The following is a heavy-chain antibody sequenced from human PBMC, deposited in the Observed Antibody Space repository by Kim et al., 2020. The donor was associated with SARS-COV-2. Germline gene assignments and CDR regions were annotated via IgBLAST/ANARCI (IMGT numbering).Heavy chain of an antibody. CDR2: VYYRGTT. CDR1: GDSFSNSTYY. CDR3: VRDHRNTVGVYFDP. D-gene: IGHD4-4*01. V-gene: IGHV4-39*07. J-gene: IGHJ5*02. Sequence: SETLSLTCAVSGDSFSNSTYYWGWIRQSPGKGLEWIGTVYYRGTTYYNPSLKSRVTTSVDTSKNQISLNLSSVTAADTAMYYCVRDHRNTVGVYFDPWGHGTLVIISS.